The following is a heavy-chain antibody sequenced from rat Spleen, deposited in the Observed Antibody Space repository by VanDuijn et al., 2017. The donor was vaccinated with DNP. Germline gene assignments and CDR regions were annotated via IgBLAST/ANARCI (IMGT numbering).Heavy chain of an antibody. Sequence: EVRLQESGPGLVKPSQSLSLTCSVTGYSITSNYWAWIRKFPGNKMEWMGYISYSGSTGYNPSLKSRISITRDTSKRQFFLQLNSVTTEDTATYYCARSSSILDYFDYWGQGVMVTVSS. J-gene: IGHJ2*01. CDR2: ISYSGST. CDR1: GYSITSNY. D-gene: IGHD1-6*01. CDR3: ARSSSILDYFDY. V-gene: IGHV3-1*01.